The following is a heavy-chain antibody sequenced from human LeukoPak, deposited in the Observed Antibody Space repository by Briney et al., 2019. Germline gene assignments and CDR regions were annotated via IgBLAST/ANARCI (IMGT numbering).Heavy chain of an antibody. D-gene: IGHD2-2*01. CDR2: INPNSGGT. Sequence: ASVKVSCKASGYTFTGYYMHWVRQAPGQGLEWMGWINPNSGGTNYAQKFQGWVTMTRNTSISTAYMELSRLRSDDTAVYYCARERPVVGYCSSTSWPRWFDPWGQGTLVTVSS. CDR3: ARERPVVGYCSSTSWPRWFDP. CDR1: GYTFTGYY. V-gene: IGHV1-2*04. J-gene: IGHJ5*02.